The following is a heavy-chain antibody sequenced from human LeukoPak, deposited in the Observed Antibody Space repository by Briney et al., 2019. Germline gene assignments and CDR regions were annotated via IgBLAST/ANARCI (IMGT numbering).Heavy chain of an antibody. V-gene: IGHV4-34*01. CDR3: ARMSYPNRDAFDI. D-gene: IGHD2-2*02. Sequence: SETLSLTCAVYGGSFSGYYWSWIRQPPGKGLEWIGEINHSGSTNYNPSLKSRVTISVDTSKNQFSLKLSSVTAADTAVYYCARMSYPNRDAFDIWGQGTMVTVSS. CDR2: INHSGST. J-gene: IGHJ3*02. CDR1: GGSFSGYY.